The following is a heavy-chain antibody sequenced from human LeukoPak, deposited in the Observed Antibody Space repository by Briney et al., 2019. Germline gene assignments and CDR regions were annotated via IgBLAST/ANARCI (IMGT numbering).Heavy chain of an antibody. CDR1: GGSISSFY. V-gene: IGHV4-59*01. D-gene: IGHD3-22*01. CDR3: ASGGDYYASRGLNWFDP. CDR2: IYYSGRT. J-gene: IGHJ5*02. Sequence: SETLSLTCTVSGGSISSFYWRWIRQPPGKGLAWIGYIYYSGRTNYNPSLKSRVTISVDTSKNQFSLKLSSVTAADTAVYYCASGGDYYASRGLNWFDPWGQGTLVTVSS.